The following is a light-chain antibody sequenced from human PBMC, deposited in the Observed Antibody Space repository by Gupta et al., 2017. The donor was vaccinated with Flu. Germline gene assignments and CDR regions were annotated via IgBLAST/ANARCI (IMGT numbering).Light chain of an antibody. CDR1: QSVSSN. Sequence: ERATLSCRASQSVSSNLAWYQQKPGQAPRILIYGASTRATGIPARFSGSGSGTEFTLTISSLQSEDFAVYYCQQYKNWPPLSFGGGTKVEIK. V-gene: IGKV3-15*01. J-gene: IGKJ4*01. CDR2: GAS. CDR3: QQYKNWPPLS.